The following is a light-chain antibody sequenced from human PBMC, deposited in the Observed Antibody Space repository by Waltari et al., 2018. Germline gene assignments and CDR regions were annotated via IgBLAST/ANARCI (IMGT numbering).Light chain of an antibody. CDR2: EGT. CDR1: SNDLGTYNL. V-gene: IGLV2-23*01. J-gene: IGLJ1*01. Sequence: QSALTQPASVSGSPGQSITVSSTGSSNDLGTYNLFSWYQQYPGKAPKLMIYEGTERPSGVSNRFSGSKSSNTASLTISGLQAEDEADYYCCSYAGSTTFLYVFGTGTKVTVL. CDR3: CSYAGSTTFLYV.